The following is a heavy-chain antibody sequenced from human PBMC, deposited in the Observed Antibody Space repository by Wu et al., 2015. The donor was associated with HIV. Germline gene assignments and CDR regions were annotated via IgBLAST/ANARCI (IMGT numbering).Heavy chain of an antibody. D-gene: IGHD4-17*01. CDR3: ATKLKPYGDLQPPYYFDY. J-gene: IGHJ4*02. CDR2: VDYEDGQT. CDR1: GYTLGQLS. V-gene: IGHV1-24*01. Sequence: QVHLIQSGAEVRKPGASVKVSCKVSGYTLGQLSMSWVRQAPGKGFEWMGGVDYEDGQTSTHRSSRAESPIDRRHIYRTQPTFGAEQSLSSEDTAVYYCATKLKPYGDLQPPYYFDYWGQGKRWSPSPQ.